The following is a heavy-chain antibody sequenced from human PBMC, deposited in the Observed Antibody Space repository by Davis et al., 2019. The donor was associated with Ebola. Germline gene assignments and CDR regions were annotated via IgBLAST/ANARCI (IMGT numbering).Heavy chain of an antibody. D-gene: IGHD3-3*01. J-gene: IGHJ4*02. Sequence: PSETLSLTCAVYGGSFSGYYWGWIRQPPGMGLEWIGTIYYTGSTYYNPSLKSRVTISVDTSKNQFSLRLNSVTAADTAVYYCARVKGITIFGIVTPYFDYWGQGTLVTVSS. CDR1: GGSFSGYY. V-gene: IGHV4-34*01. CDR3: ARVKGITIFGIVTPYFDY. CDR2: IYYTGST.